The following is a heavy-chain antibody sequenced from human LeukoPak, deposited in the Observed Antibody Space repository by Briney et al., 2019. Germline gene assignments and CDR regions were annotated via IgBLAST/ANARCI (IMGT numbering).Heavy chain of an antibody. V-gene: IGHV1-8*01. J-gene: IGHJ6*02. CDR2: MNPNSGNT. CDR1: GYTFTSYD. Sequence: ASVKVSCKASGYTFTSYDINWVRQATGQGLEWMGWMNPNSGNTGYAQKFQGRVTMTRNTSISTAYMELSSLRSEDTAVYYCASPGIVGAMDYYYYGMDVWGQGTTVTVSS. CDR3: ASPGIVGAMDYYYYGMDV. D-gene: IGHD1-26*01.